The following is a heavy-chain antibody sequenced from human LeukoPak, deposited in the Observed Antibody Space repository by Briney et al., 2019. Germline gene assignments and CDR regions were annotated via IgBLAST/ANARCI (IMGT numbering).Heavy chain of an antibody. CDR1: GGSISSSYW. CDR3: ARVGSVQLPYYYYYYMDV. CDR2: IFQSGST. Sequence: SETLSLTCAVSGGSISSSYWWSWVRQPPGKGLEWIGEIFQSGSTNYNPSLKSRVTISVDTSKNQFSLKLSSVTAADTAVYYCARVGSVQLPYYYYYYMDVWGKGTTVTVSS. J-gene: IGHJ6*03. D-gene: IGHD1-26*01. V-gene: IGHV4-4*02.